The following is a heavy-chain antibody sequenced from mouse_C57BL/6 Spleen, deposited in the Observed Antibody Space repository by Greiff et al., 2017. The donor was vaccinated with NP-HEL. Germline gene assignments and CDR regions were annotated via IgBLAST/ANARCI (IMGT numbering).Heavy chain of an antibody. V-gene: IGHV1-26*01. CDR3: ARSGSVYYDYDEGRYWYFDV. J-gene: IGHJ1*03. CDR2: INPNNGGT. D-gene: IGHD2-4*01. Sequence: VQLKQSGPELVKPGASVKISGKASGYTFTDYYMNWVKQSHGKSLEWIGDINPNNGGTSYNQKFKGKATLTVDKSSSTAYMELRSLTSEDSAVYYCARSGSVYYDYDEGRYWYFDVWGTGTTVTVSS. CDR1: GYTFTDYY.